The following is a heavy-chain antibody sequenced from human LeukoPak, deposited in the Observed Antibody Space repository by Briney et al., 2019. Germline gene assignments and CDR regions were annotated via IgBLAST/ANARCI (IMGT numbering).Heavy chain of an antibody. CDR2: IYYSGST. D-gene: IGHD1-26*01. CDR3: ARQGRWELCWFDP. V-gene: IGHV4-39*01. Sequence: PSETLSLTCTVSGCSISSSSYYWGWIRQPPGKGLEWIGSIYYSGSTYYNPSLKSRVTISVDTSKNQFSLKLSSVTAADTAVYYCARQGRWELCWFDPWGQGTLVTVSS. J-gene: IGHJ5*02. CDR1: GCSISSSSYY.